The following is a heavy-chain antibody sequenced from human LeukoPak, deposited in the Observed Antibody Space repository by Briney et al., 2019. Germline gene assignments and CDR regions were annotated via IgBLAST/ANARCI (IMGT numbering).Heavy chain of an antibody. V-gene: IGHV3-30*18. Sequence: GGSLRLSCAASGFTFSSYGMHWVRQAPGKGLEWVAIISYDGSKKYYGDSVKGRFTISRDNSKNTLYLLMNSLRAEDTAVYYCAKAYYGSGSPLDWFDPWGQGTLVTVSS. CDR3: AKAYYGSGSPLDWFDP. CDR2: ISYDGSKK. D-gene: IGHD3-10*01. CDR1: GFTFSSYG. J-gene: IGHJ5*02.